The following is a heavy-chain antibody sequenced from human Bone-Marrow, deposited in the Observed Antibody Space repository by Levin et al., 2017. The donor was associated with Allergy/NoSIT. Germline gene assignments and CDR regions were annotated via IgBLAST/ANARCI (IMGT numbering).Heavy chain of an antibody. D-gene: IGHD2-21*02. CDR3: ASGCGGDCFS. CDR2: ISHDGSRK. J-gene: IGHJ4*02. V-gene: IGHV3-30*04. Sequence: GESLKISCAASGFSFFGYAVHWVRQAPGKGLEWVSLISHDGSRKYYAHSVQGRFTISRDKSEKILVLQMSSLRPEDTAIYYCASGCGGDCFSWGQGTLVTVSS. CDR1: GFSFFGYA.